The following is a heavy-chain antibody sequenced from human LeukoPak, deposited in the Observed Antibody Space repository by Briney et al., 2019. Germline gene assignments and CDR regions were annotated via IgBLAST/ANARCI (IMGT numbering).Heavy chain of an antibody. CDR2: ISSSSYI. CDR3: ARDSDDSSGYFDY. V-gene: IGHV3-21*01. CDR1: GFTFSSYS. J-gene: IGHJ4*02. Sequence: GGSLRLSCEASGFTFSSYSMNWVRQAPGKGLEWVSSISSSSYIYYADSVKGRFTISRDNAKNSLYLQMNSLRAEDTAVYYCARDSDDSSGYFDYWGQGTLVTVSS. D-gene: IGHD3-22*01.